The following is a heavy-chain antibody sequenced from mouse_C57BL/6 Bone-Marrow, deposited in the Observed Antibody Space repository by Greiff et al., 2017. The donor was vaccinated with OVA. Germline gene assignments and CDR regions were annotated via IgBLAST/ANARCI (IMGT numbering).Heavy chain of an antibody. D-gene: IGHD2-5*01. Sequence: VQLQQSGAELVRPGASVTLSCKASGYTFTDYEMHWVKQTPVHGLEWIGAIDPETGGTAYNQKFKGKAILTADKSSSTAYMELHSLTSKDSAVYYCTRGYSNYYAMDYWGQGTSVTVSS. CDR3: TRGYSNYYAMDY. CDR1: GYTFTDYE. CDR2: IDPETGGT. V-gene: IGHV1-15*01. J-gene: IGHJ4*01.